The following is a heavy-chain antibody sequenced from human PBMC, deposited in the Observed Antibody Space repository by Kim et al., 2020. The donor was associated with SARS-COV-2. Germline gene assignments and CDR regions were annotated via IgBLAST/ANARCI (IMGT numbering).Heavy chain of an antibody. J-gene: IGHJ5*02. D-gene: IGHD6-13*01. V-gene: IGHV4-34*01. Sequence: ALKSRVTISVDTSKNQFSLKLSSVTAAETAVDYCARGYSSSWYRGWFDHWGQGTLVTVSS. CDR3: ARGYSSSWYRGWFDH.